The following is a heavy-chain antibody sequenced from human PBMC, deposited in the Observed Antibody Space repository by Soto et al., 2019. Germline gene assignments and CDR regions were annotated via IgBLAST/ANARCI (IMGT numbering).Heavy chain of an antibody. D-gene: IGHD6-13*01. CDR3: ASGRIAAAGDYYYGMDV. V-gene: IGHV5-51*01. J-gene: IGHJ6*02. CDR1: GYSFTSYW. Sequence: PGESLKISCKGSGYSFTSYWIGWVRQMPGKGLEWMGIIYPGDSDTRYSPSFQGQVTIPADKSISTAYLQWSSLKASDTAMYYCASGRIAAAGDYYYGMDVWGQGTTVTVSS. CDR2: IYPGDSDT.